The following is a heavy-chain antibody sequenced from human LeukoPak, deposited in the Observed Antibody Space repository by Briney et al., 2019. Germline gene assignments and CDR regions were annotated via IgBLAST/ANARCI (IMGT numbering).Heavy chain of an antibody. CDR1: GFTFSSYA. J-gene: IGHJ4*02. Sequence: GGSLRLSCAASGFTFSSYAMSWVRQAPGKGLEWVSAISGSGGSTYYADSVKGRFTISRDNSKNTPYLQMNSLRAEDTAVYYCAQRGRGAAAAFDYWGQGTLVTVSS. CDR3: AQRGRGAAAAFDY. D-gene: IGHD6-13*01. V-gene: IGHV3-23*01. CDR2: ISGSGGST.